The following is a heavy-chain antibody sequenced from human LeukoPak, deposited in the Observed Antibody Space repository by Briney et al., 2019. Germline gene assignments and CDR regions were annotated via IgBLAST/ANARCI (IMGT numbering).Heavy chain of an antibody. CDR3: ARRGSGSYYNANFNF. V-gene: IGHV4-39*07. CDR1: GGSISRDTNY. D-gene: IGHD3-10*01. J-gene: IGHJ4*02. Sequence: SETLSLTCTVSGGSISRDTNYWGWIRQPPGKGLEWIGSIYYSGSTYYNPSLKSRVTISVDTSKNQFSLKLSSVTAADTAVYYCARRGSGSYYNANFNFWGQGTLVTVSS. CDR2: IYYSGST.